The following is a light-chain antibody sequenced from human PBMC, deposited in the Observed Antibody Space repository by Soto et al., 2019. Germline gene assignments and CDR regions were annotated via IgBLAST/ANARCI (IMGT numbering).Light chain of an antibody. Sequence: NFMLTQPHSVSESPGKTVTISCTRSSGSIASNYVQWYQQRPGSAPTTVIYEDNQRPSGVPDRFSGSIDSSSNSASLTISGLKTEDEADYYCQSYDSSPMVFGGGTKLTVL. V-gene: IGLV6-57*04. CDR3: QSYDSSPMV. CDR1: SGSIASNY. CDR2: EDN. J-gene: IGLJ2*01.